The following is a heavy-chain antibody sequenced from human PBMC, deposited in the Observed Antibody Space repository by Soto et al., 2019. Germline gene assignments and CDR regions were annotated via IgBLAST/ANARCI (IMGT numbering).Heavy chain of an antibody. J-gene: IGHJ5*02. V-gene: IGHV1-69*02. CDR2: IIPILGIA. CDR1: GGTFSSYT. CDR3: ARRRGLFRPYSSSYNWFDP. D-gene: IGHD6-13*01. Sequence: QVQLVQSGAEVKKPGSSVKVSCKASGGTFSSYTISWVRQAPGQGLEWMGRIIPILGIANYAQKFQGRVTITADKSTSTAYMELSSLRSEDTAVYYCARRRGLFRPYSSSYNWFDPWGQGTLVTVSS.